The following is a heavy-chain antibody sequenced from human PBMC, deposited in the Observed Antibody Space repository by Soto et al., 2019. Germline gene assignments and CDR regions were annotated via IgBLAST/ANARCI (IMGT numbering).Heavy chain of an antibody. CDR2: ISHDGRIE. Sequence: SLRLSCAASGFTFSTFALHWVRQATGEGLEWVALISHDGRIEKYADSVKGRFTISRDNSKNTLYLQMNSLRAEDTAVYYCASQGGATIDYWGQGTLVTVSS. J-gene: IGHJ4*02. V-gene: IGHV3-30*14. CDR3: ASQGGATIDY. D-gene: IGHD1-26*01. CDR1: GFTFSTFA.